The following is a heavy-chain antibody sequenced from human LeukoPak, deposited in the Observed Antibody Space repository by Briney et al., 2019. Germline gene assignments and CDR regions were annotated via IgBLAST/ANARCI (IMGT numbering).Heavy chain of an antibody. J-gene: IGHJ4*02. D-gene: IGHD6-13*01. CDR1: AYTFTNYD. CDR3: ARGLRREQQLLRAFDY. CDR2: MNPNSGNT. V-gene: IGHV1-8*01. Sequence: ASVRVSCKASAYTFTNYDINWVRQASGQGLAWMGWMNPNSGNTGSAQKFQGRVTMTSNTSISTAYMELSSLRSEDTAVYYCARGLRREQQLLRAFDYWGQGTPVTVSS.